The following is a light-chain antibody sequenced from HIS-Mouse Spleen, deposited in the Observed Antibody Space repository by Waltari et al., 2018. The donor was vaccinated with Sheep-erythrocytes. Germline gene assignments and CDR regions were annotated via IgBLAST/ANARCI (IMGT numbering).Light chain of an antibody. V-gene: IGLV2-23*01. CDR2: EGS. Sequence: QSALTQPASVAGSPGRSIPIPCTGTSSDVGSYNLVSWYQQHPGKAPKLMIYEGSKRPSGVSNRFSGSKSGNTASLTISGLQAEDEADYYCCSYAGSSTPWVFGGGTKLTVL. CDR3: CSYAGSSTPWV. CDR1: SSDVGSYNL. J-gene: IGLJ3*02.